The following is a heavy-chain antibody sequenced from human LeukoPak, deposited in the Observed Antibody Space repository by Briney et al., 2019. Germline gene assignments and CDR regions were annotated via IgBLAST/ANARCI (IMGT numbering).Heavy chain of an antibody. Sequence: GESLKISCMAPGYIFTNYWIGWVRQMPGKGLEWMGIIYPGDSDTRYSPSFQGQVTISADKSISTAYLQWSSLKASDTAMYYCARQRFFDNWGQGTMVTVSP. CDR2: IYPGDSDT. J-gene: IGHJ3*02. D-gene: IGHD3-16*01. CDR1: GYIFTNYW. V-gene: IGHV5-51*01. CDR3: ARQRFFDN.